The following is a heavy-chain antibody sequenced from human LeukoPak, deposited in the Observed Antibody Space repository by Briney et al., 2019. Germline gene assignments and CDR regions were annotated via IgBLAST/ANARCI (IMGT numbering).Heavy chain of an antibody. CDR3: ARSITMVRGVPYNWFDP. J-gene: IGHJ5*02. Sequence: GESLKISCKGSGYSFTSYWIGWVRQMPGKGLEWMGIIYPGDSDTRYSPSFQGQVTISAHKSISTAYLQWSSLKASDTAMYYCARSITMVRGVPYNWFDPWGQGTLVTVSS. CDR1: GYSFTSYW. D-gene: IGHD3-10*01. CDR2: IYPGDSDT. V-gene: IGHV5-51*01.